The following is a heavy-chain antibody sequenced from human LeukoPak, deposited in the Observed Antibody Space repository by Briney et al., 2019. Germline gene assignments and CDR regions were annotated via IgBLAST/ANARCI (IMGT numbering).Heavy chain of an antibody. CDR2: IKQDGSER. V-gene: IGHV3-7*01. CDR1: GFTFSSYW. J-gene: IGHJ5*02. Sequence: PGGSLRLSCAASGFTFSSYWMSWVRQAPGKGLEWVANIKQDGSERYYVDSVKGRFTISRDNAKNSLYLQMNSLRAEDTAVYYCARERLRGYCSGGSCYLDPWGQGTLVTVSS. CDR3: ARERLRGYCSGGSCYLDP. D-gene: IGHD2-15*01.